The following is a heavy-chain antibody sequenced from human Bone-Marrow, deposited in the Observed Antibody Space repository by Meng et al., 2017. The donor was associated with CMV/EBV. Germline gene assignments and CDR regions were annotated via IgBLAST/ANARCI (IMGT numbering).Heavy chain of an antibody. CDR2: IIPIFGTA. V-gene: IGHV1-69*05. Sequence: SVKVSCKASGGTFSSYAISWVRQAPGQGLEWMGGIIPIFGTANYAQKFQGRVTITTDESTSTAYMELSSLRSEDTAVYYCARTGRSGWSDYYYGMYVWGQGTTVTVSS. CDR1: GGTFSSYA. J-gene: IGHJ6*01. CDR3: ARTGRSGWSDYYYGMYV. D-gene: IGHD6-19*01.